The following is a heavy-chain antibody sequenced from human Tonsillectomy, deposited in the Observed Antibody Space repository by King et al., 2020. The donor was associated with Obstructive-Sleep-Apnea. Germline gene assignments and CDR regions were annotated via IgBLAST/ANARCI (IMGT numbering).Heavy chain of an antibody. CDR2: ISWDGGST. V-gene: IGHV3-43D*03. CDR1: GFTFDDYA. CDR3: AKDLEEGRGLLWFGEPHYGMDV. D-gene: IGHD3-10*01. Sequence: VQLVESGGVVVQPGGSLRLSCAASGFTFDDYAIHWVRQAPGKGLEWVSLISWDGGSTYYADAVKGRFTISRDNSKNSLYLQMNSLGAEDTALYYCAKDLEEGRGLLWFGEPHYGMDVWGQGTTVTVSS. J-gene: IGHJ6*02.